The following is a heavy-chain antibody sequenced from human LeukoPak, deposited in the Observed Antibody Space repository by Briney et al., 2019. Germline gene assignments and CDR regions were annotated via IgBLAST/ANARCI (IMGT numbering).Heavy chain of an antibody. D-gene: IGHD2-15*01. CDR1: GDSVTGYF. CDR3: VIGVGWQPDY. CDR2: IYKIWTT. V-gene: IGHV4-59*02. J-gene: IGHJ4*02. Sequence: SETLSLTCTVFGDSVTGYFLSWVRQPPGKGLEWIGHIYKIWTTNYNPSLKSRLTISADTSKNQFSLQLRSVTAADTAVYYCVIGVGWQPDYWGQGALVTVSS.